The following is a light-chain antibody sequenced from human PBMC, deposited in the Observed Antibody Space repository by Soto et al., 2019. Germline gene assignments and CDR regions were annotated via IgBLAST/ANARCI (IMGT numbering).Light chain of an antibody. CDR2: AAS. CDR1: QAIRSD. CDR3: LQDYHYPLT. Sequence: AIQMTQSPSSLSASIGDRVTITCRASQAIRSDLGWFQQKPGKAPKLLISAASSLHSGVPSRFSGSGSGTDFTLTISSLQPEDSATYYCLQDYHYPLTFGGGTKVEIK. J-gene: IGKJ4*01. V-gene: IGKV1-6*01.